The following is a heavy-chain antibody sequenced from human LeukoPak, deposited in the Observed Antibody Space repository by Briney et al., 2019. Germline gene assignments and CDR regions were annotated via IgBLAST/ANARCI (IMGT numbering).Heavy chain of an antibody. J-gene: IGHJ4*02. CDR2: INHSGST. CDR3: ARWDQYYYDSSGYGIRY. CDR1: GGSFSGYY. V-gene: IGHV4-34*01. D-gene: IGHD3-22*01. Sequence: SETLSLTCAVYGGSFSGYYWSWIRQPPGKGLEWIGEINHSGSTNYNPSLKSRVTISVDTSKNQFSLKLSSVTAADTAVYYCARWDQYYYDSSGYGIRYWGQGTLVTVSS.